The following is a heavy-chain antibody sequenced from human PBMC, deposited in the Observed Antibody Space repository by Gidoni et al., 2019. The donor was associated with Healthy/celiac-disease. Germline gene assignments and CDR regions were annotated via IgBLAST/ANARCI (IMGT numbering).Heavy chain of an antibody. D-gene: IGHD5-12*01. J-gene: IGHJ5*02. CDR2: IIPILGIA. CDR3: ARGAATTTGWFDP. CDR1: GGTFSSYT. Sequence: QVQLVQSGAAVKKPGSSVKVSCKASGGTFSSYTISWVRQAPGQGLEWMGRIIPILGIANYAQKFQGRVTITADKSTSTAYMELSSLRSEDTAVYYCARGAATTTGWFDPWGQGTLVTVSS. V-gene: IGHV1-69*02.